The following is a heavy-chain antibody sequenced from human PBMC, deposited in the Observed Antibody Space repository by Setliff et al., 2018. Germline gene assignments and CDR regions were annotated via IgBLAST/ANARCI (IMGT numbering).Heavy chain of an antibody. CDR3: VRGEMFSTSPRAD. CDR2: ITSGGSSV. D-gene: IGHD2-2*01. V-gene: IGHV3-48*01. CDR1: GFAFNTYS. Sequence: PGGSLRLSCAASGFAFNTYSINWVRQAPGKGLEWIAHITSGGSSVSYVDSVKGRFAISTDNSKNTLYLQMDSLRVEDTAVYYCVRGEMFSTSPRADWGQGTQVTVSS. J-gene: IGHJ4*02.